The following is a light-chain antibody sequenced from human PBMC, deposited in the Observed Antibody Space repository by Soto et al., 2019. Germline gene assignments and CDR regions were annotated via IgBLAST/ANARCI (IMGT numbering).Light chain of an antibody. J-gene: IGKJ3*01. CDR2: GAS. V-gene: IGKV3-20*01. Sequence: EIVLTQSPDTLSLSPGERATLSCRASQSISSNYLAWYHQKPGQAPRLLIYGASGRATGIPDRFSGSGSGTTFIITISSLVAEDVAVFYCQQYGSSPLFTFGPGTKVDIK. CDR3: QQYGSSPLFT. CDR1: QSISSNY.